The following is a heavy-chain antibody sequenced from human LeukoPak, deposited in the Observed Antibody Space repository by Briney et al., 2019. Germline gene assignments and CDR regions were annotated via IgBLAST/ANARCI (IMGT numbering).Heavy chain of an antibody. J-gene: IGHJ4*02. CDR1: GFTFSSNW. Sequence: GSLRLSCAASGFTFSSNWMSWVRQTPGKGLEWVANIKHDGSEKYYVDSVKGRFTISRDNAKNSLYLQMNSLRVEDTAEYYCAKYTAGWEYWGQGTLVTVSS. V-gene: IGHV3-7*05. D-gene: IGHD1-26*01. CDR3: AKYTAGWEY. CDR2: IKHDGSEK.